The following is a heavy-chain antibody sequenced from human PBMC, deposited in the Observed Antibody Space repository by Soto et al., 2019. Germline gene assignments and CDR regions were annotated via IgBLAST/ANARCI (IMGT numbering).Heavy chain of an antibody. J-gene: IGHJ5*02. V-gene: IGHV1-8*01. CDR2: MNPEGGNT. Sequence: ASVKISCKASGYTFINYDMNWVRQATGQGLVWVGWMNPEGGNTGYAQHFQGRVTMTGSTSMSSVYMELSSLTSEDTAVYYCARRRGSSGWFDLWGQGTLVTVSS. D-gene: IGHD1-26*01. CDR3: ARRRGSSGWFDL. CDR1: GYTFINYD.